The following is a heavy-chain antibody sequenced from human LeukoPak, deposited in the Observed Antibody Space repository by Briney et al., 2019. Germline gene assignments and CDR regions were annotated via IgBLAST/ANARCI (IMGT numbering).Heavy chain of an antibody. V-gene: IGHV3-21*01. CDR1: AFRFSSYA. CDR3: AREKGVFSSRGGFDP. D-gene: IGHD6-13*01. CDR2: ISSSSSYI. Sequence: GGSPRLSCAASAFRFSSYAMSWVLKAPGKGLEWVSSISSSSSYIYYADSVKGRFTISRDNAKNSLYLQMNSLRAEDTAVYYCAREKGVFSSRGGFDPWGQGTLVTVSS. J-gene: IGHJ5*02.